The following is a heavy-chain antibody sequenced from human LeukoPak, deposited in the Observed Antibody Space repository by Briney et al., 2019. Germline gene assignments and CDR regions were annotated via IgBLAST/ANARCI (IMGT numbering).Heavy chain of an antibody. J-gene: IGHJ4*02. CDR1: GLSLSTSGVG. CDR2: LYWNDDK. CDR3: AHHPDYGGNTRLFDY. Sequence: SGPTLVKPTQTLTLTCTFSGLSLSTSGVGVGWIRQPPGKALEWLALLYWNDDKRYSPSLKSGLTITKDTSKNQVVLTRTNMDPVDTATYHCAHHPDYGGNTRLFDYWGQGTLVTVSS. D-gene: IGHD4-23*01. V-gene: IGHV2-5*01.